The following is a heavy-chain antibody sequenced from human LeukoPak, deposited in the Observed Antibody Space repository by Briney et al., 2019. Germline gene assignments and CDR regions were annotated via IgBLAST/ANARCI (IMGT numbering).Heavy chain of an antibody. CDR1: GYSISSGYY. CDR2: IYHSGST. Sequence: SETLSLTCAVSGYSISSGYYWGWIRQPPGKGLEWIGSIYHSGSTYYSPSLKSRVTISVDTSKNQFSLKLSSVTAADTAVYYCARRLQDCSSTSCYGAFDIWGQGTMVTVSS. J-gene: IGHJ3*02. CDR3: ARRLQDCSSTSCYGAFDI. D-gene: IGHD2-2*01. V-gene: IGHV4-38-2*01.